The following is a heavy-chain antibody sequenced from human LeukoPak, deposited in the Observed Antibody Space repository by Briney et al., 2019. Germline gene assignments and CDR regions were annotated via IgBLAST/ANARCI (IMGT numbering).Heavy chain of an antibody. J-gene: IGHJ4*02. Sequence: QAGGSLRLSCAASGFTFSTYSMNWVRQAPGKGLEWVSYISSSSSAIYYADSVKGRFTISRDNAKNSLYLQMNSLRDEDTAVYYCARASTYCSSTTCYFDYWGQGTLVTVSS. D-gene: IGHD2-2*01. CDR2: ISSSSSAI. V-gene: IGHV3-48*02. CDR1: GFTFSTYS. CDR3: ARASTYCSSTTCYFDY.